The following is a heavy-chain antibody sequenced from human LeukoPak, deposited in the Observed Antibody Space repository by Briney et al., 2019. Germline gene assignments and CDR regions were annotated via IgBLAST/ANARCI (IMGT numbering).Heavy chain of an antibody. CDR2: IYHSGST. Sequence: SETLSLTCTVSGGSISSSGYYWGWIRQPPGKGLEWIGSIYHSGSTYYNPSLKSRVTISVDTSKNQFSLKLSSVTAADTAVCYCARDPSTPKPFDYWGQGTLVTVSS. V-gene: IGHV4-39*07. CDR3: ARDPSTPKPFDY. CDR1: GGSISSSGYY. D-gene: IGHD2-2*01. J-gene: IGHJ4*02.